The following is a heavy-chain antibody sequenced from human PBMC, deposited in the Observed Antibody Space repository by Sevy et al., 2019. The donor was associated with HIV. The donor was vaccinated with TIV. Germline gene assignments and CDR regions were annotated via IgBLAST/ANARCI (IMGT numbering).Heavy chain of an antibody. CDR3: AKDISDCSGGSCDYYYYYGMDV. J-gene: IGHJ6*02. D-gene: IGHD2-15*01. V-gene: IGHV3-9*01. CDR2: ISWNSGSI. Sequence: GGSLRLSCAASGFTFDDYAMHWVRQAPGKGLEWVSGISWNSGSIGYADSVKGRFTISRDNAKNSLYLQMNSLRAEDTVLYYCAKDISDCSGGSCDYYYYYGMDVWGQGTTVTVSS. CDR1: GFTFDDYA.